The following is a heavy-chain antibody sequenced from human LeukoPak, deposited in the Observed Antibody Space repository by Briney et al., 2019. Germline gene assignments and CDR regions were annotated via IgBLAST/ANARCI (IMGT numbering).Heavy chain of an antibody. J-gene: IGHJ4*02. Sequence: ASVKVSCKASGYTFSDYYIHWVRQAPGQGLEWVGWINPNSGGTDSAQKLQGRVTMTRDTSISATYMELRTLTSDVTAVYYCARGTRGSYSSIHDWGQGTLVTVSS. CDR1: GYTFSDYY. V-gene: IGHV1-2*02. CDR2: INPNSGGT. D-gene: IGHD1-26*01. CDR3: ARGTRGSYSSIHD.